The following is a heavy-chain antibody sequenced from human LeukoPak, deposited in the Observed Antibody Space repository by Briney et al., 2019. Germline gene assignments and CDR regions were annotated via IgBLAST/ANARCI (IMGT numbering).Heavy chain of an antibody. Sequence: PSETLSLTCALSGGSIKNYYWSWIRQPLGKGLEWIGYVYYTGTTSYNPSLKSRVTISVETSKIQFSLKLSSVTAADTAVYYCARAPYCSGGSCPLDYWGQGTLVTVSS. CDR2: VYYTGTT. J-gene: IGHJ4*02. D-gene: IGHD2-15*01. CDR3: ARAPYCSGGSCPLDY. V-gene: IGHV4-59*08. CDR1: GGSIKNYY.